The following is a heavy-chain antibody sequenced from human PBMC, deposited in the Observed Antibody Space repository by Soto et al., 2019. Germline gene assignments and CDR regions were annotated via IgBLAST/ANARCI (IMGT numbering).Heavy chain of an antibody. Sequence: GGSLRLSCAASGFTFSSYAMSWVRQAPGKGLEWVSAISGSGGSTYYADSVKGRFTISRDNSKNTLYLQMNSLRAEDTAVYYCARERGGARGHSYGPRWGPGTLVTVSS. D-gene: IGHD5-18*01. CDR3: ARERGGARGHSYGPR. CDR1: GFTFSSYA. J-gene: IGHJ4*02. CDR2: ISGSGGST. V-gene: IGHV3-23*01.